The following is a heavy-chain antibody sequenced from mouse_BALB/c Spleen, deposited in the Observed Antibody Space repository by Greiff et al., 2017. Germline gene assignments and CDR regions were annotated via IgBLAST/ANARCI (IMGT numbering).Heavy chain of an antibody. J-gene: IGHJ4*01. Sequence: EVKLMESGGDLVKPGGSLKLSCAASGFTFSSYGMSWVRQTPDKRLEWVATISSGGSYTYYPDSVKGRFTISRDNAKNTLYLQMSSLKSEDTAMYYCARHGDYVYAMDYWGQGTSVTVSS. D-gene: IGHD2-13*01. V-gene: IGHV5-6*01. CDR2: ISSGGSYT. CDR1: GFTFSSYG. CDR3: ARHGDYVYAMDY.